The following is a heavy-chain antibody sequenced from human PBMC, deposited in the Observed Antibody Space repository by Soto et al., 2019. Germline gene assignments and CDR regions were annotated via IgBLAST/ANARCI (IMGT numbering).Heavy chain of an antibody. D-gene: IGHD5-18*01. J-gene: IGHJ6*02. CDR2: ISSSSSYI. CDR3: ATEDPQLWSAIPDYYYGMDV. Sequence: GGSLRLSCAASGFTFSSYSMNWVRQAPGKGLEWFSSISSSSSYIYYADSVKGRFTISRDNAKNSLYLQMNSLRAEDTAVYYCATEDPQLWSAIPDYYYGMDVWGQGTTVTVSS. V-gene: IGHV3-21*01. CDR1: GFTFSSYS.